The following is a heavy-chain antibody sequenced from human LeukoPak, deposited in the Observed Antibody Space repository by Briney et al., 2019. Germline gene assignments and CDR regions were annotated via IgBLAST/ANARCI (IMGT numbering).Heavy chain of an antibody. D-gene: IGHD6-6*01. CDR2: ISGSGGST. J-gene: IGHJ4*02. CDR1: GFTFSTYV. Sequence: GGSLRLSCAASGFTFSTYVMSWVRQAPGKGLEWVSAISGSGGSTNYAESVKDRFTISRDNSKNTLYLQMNSLRAEDTAVYYCAKDRGIAGRPAFDFWGQGTLVTVSS. CDR3: AKDRGIAGRPAFDF. V-gene: IGHV3-23*01.